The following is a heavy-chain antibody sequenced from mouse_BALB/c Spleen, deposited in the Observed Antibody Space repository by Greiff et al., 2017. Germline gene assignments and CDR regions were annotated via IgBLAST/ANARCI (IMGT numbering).Heavy chain of an antibody. V-gene: IGHV14-3*02. Sequence: LVESGAELVKPGASVKLSCTASGFNIKDTYMHWVKQRPEQGLEWIGRIDPANGNTKYDPKFQGKATITADTSSNTAYLQLSSLTSEDTAVYYCARGYDYDGFAYWGQGTLVTVSA. CDR2: IDPANGNT. D-gene: IGHD2-4*01. CDR1: GFNIKDTY. J-gene: IGHJ3*01. CDR3: ARGYDYDGFAY.